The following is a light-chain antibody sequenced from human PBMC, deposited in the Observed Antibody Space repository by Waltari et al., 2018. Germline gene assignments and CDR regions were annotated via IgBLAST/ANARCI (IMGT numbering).Light chain of an antibody. CDR2: VNSDGSH. CDR3: QTGGHGTWV. Sequence: QLVLTQSPSASASLGASVKPTCTLSSGHSSNIIAWHQQQPEKGPRYLRKVNSDGSHSKGDGIPGRFSGCSSGAERYRTSSSRQSEDEADYFCQTGGHGTWVFGGGTKLTVL. CDR1: SGHSSNI. V-gene: IGLV4-69*01. J-gene: IGLJ3*02.